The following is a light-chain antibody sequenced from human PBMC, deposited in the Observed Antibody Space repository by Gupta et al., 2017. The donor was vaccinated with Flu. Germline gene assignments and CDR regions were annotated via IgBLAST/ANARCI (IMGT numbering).Light chain of an antibody. CDR3: SSYMTRTKVL. Sequence: ALPQPASVSGSPGSSITISCTGTANDIGSFNFVSWYRHLPGKAPQLLIFELTKRPSGISTRFSGSKSGNTASLTISGLQAEDEADYYCSSYMTRTKVLFGGGTKLTVL. J-gene: IGLJ3*02. CDR1: ANDIGSFNF. V-gene: IGLV2-14*01. CDR2: ELT.